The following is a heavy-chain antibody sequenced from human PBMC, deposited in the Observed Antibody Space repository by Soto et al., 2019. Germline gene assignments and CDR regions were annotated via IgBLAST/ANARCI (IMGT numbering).Heavy chain of an antibody. V-gene: IGHV4-30-4*01. D-gene: IGHD4-17*01. CDR3: ARARGGDSGDYASLFDR. J-gene: IGHJ5*02. Sequence: SETLSLTCTVFGGSVSIGDYLWSWIRQRPGKGLEWIGYIHDSGNTYYNPSLKSRVTISLDTSKNQFSLKVTSMTAADTAVYFCARARGGDSGDYASLFDRWGQGNLVTV. CDR2: IHDSGNT. CDR1: GGSVSIGDYL.